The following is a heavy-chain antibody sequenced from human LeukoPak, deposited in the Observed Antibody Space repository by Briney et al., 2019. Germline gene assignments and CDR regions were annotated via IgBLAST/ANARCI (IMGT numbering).Heavy chain of an antibody. D-gene: IGHD3-22*01. J-gene: IGHJ4*02. CDR3: ARQSTTPQNNYYDSSGYSLDY. V-gene: IGHV4-34*01. Sequence: PSETLSLTCAVYGGSFSDYYWTWIRQPPGKGLEWIGEINHRGSTHYNPSLKSRVTISVDTSKNQFSLKLSSVTAADTAVYYCARQSTTPQNNYYDSSGYSLDYWGQGTLVTVSS. CDR1: GGSFSDYY. CDR2: INHRGST.